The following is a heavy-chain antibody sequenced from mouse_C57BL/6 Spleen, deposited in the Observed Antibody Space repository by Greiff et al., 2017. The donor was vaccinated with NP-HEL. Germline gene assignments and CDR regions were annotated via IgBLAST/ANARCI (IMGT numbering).Heavy chain of an antibody. CDR3: ARDYYYGSSWFAY. J-gene: IGHJ3*01. CDR2: ISSGSSPI. D-gene: IGHD1-1*01. CDR1: GFTFSDYG. V-gene: IGHV5-17*01. Sequence: DVKLVESGGGLVKPGGSLKLSCAASGFTFSDYGMHWVRQAPEKGLEWVAYISSGSSPIYYADTVKGRFTLSRDNAKNTLFLQMTSLRSEDTAMYYCARDYYYGSSWFAYWGQGTLVTVSA.